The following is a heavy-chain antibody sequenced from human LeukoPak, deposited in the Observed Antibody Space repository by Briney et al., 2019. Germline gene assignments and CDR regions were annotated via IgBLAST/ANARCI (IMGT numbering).Heavy chain of an antibody. D-gene: IGHD4-17*01. V-gene: IGHV3-30*18. CDR2: ISYDGSNK. CDR1: GFTFSSYG. CDR3: AKDLYGDYGF. Sequence: PGGSLRLSCAASGFTFSSYGMHWVRQAPGKGLEWVAVISYDGSNKYYADSVKGRFTISRDNSKNTLYLQMNSLRAEDTAVYYCAKDLYGDYGFWGQGTLVTVSS. J-gene: IGHJ4*02.